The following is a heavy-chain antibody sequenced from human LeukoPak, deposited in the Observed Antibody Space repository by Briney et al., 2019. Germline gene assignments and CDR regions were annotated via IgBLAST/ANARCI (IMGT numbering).Heavy chain of an antibody. V-gene: IGHV3-13*01. D-gene: IGHD6-19*01. CDR3: AREGYSSGRAPAFDV. Sequence: GGSLRLSCVASEFTLSTYVMHWVRQPTGRGLEWVSGIGTVGETYYLDSVKGRFTISREDAKNSLYLQIDSVTAEDTASYLCAREGYSSGRAPAFDVWGQGTTVTVSS. CDR2: IGTVGET. CDR1: EFTLSTYV. J-gene: IGHJ3*01.